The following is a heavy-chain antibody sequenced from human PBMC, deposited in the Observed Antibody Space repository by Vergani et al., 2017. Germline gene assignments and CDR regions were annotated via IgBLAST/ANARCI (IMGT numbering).Heavy chain of an antibody. CDR3: ATDLACSCCSCSHNWFDP. D-gene: IGHD2-15*01. J-gene: IGHJ5*02. Sequence: EVQLVQSGAEVKKPGATVKISCKVSGYTFTDYYMHWVQQAPGKGLEWMGPVDPEDGETIYAEKFQGRVTITADTSTDTAYMELSSLRSEDTAVYYCATDLACSCCSCSHNWFDPWGQGTLVTVSS. CDR1: GYTFTDYY. V-gene: IGHV1-69-2*01. CDR2: VDPEDGET.